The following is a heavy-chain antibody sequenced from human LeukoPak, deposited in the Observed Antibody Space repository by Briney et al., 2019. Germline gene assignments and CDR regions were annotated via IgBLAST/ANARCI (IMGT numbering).Heavy chain of an antibody. CDR2: INHSGST. CDR1: GGSFSGYY. J-gene: IGHJ3*02. CDR3: ARGLRGAFDI. D-gene: IGHD3-10*01. V-gene: IGHV4-34*01. Sequence: SETLSLTCAVYGGSFSGYYWSWIRQPPGKGLEWIGEINHSGSTNYNPSLKSRVTISVDTSKNQFSLKLSSVTAADTAVYYCARGLRGAFDIRGQGTMVTVSS.